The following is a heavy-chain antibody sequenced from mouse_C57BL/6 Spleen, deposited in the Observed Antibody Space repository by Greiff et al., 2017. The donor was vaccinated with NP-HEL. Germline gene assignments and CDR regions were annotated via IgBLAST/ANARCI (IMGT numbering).Heavy chain of an antibody. CDR1: GYTFTSYT. J-gene: IGHJ2*01. V-gene: IGHV1-4*01. Sequence: VQLVESGAELARPGASVKMSCKASGYTFTSYTMHWVKQRPGQGLEWIGYINPSSGYTKYNQKFKDKATLTADKSSSTAYMQLSSLTSEDSAVYYCARGNYDYNWGQGTTLTVSS. CDR2: INPSSGYT. D-gene: IGHD2-4*01. CDR3: ARGNYDYN.